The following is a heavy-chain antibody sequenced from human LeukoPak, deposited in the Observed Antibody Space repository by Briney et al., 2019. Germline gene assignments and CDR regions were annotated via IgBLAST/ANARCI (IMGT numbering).Heavy chain of an antibody. CDR1: GSTFSSYW. CDR2: IKQDGSEK. V-gene: IGHV3-7*01. J-gene: IGHJ4*02. Sequence: GGSLRLSCAASGSTFSSYWMSWVRQAPGKGLEWVANIKQDGSEKYYVDSVKGRFTISRDNAKNSLYLQMNSLRAEDTAVYYCARRRFSSGWPKFDYWGQGTLVTVSS. D-gene: IGHD6-19*01. CDR3: ARRRFSSGWPKFDY.